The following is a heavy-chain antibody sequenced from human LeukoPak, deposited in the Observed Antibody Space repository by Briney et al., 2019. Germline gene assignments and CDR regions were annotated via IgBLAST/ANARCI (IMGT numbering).Heavy chain of an antibody. J-gene: IGHJ4*02. CDR1: GYSFTSYW. CDR2: IYPGDSDT. CDR3: ARRLLRYYYDSSGYYDFDY. D-gene: IGHD3-22*01. V-gene: IGHV5-51*01. Sequence: GESLKISCKGSGYSFTSYWIAWVRQMPGKGLEWTGTIYPGDSDTRYSPSFQGQVTILADKSISTAYLQWSSLKASDTAMYYCARRLLRYYYDSSGYYDFDYWGQGTLVTVSS.